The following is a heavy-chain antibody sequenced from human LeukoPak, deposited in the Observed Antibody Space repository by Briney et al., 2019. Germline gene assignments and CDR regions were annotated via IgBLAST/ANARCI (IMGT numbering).Heavy chain of an antibody. V-gene: IGHV4-59*07. CDR3: ARSFSARTFFDY. D-gene: IGHD1-14*01. CDR2: IYYSGST. CDR1: RGFISTYY. J-gene: IGHJ4*02. Sequence: SDTLSLTCTVSRGFISTYYWSWLRQPPGKGLEGIGFIYYSGSTNYNPSLKSRVTISVDTSKNQFSLKLSSVTAADTAVYYCARSFSARTFFDYWGQGTLVTVSS.